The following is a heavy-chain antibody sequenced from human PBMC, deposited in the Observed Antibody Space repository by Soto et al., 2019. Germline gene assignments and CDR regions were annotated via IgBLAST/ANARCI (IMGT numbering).Heavy chain of an antibody. D-gene: IGHD3-22*01. J-gene: IGHJ4*02. V-gene: IGHV3-72*01. CDR2: SRDKAQGYST. CDR1: GFTFRDNY. CDR3: VRTTYFSDSSVYTRFCEY. Sequence: WGSLRLSCTGSGFTFRDNYIDWVRQAPGKGLEWVGRSRDKAQGYSTIYAASVKGRFTTSRDESKSSVYLQMNSLKTEDTAIYHCVRTTYFSDSSVYTRFCEYWGKGTMVSVSS.